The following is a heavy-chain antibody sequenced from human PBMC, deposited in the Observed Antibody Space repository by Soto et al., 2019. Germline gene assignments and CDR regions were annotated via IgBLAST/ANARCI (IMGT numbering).Heavy chain of an antibody. V-gene: IGHV3-11*01. CDR3: ARDNRRMVRGVIISGWFDP. CDR1: GFTFSDYY. CDR2: ISSSGSTI. D-gene: IGHD3-10*01. J-gene: IGHJ5*02. Sequence: QVQLVESGGGLVKPGGSLRLSCAASGFTFSDYYMSWIRQAPGKGLEWVSYISSSGSTIYYADSVKGRFTISRDNAKKSLYLQMNSLRAEDTAVYYCARDNRRMVRGVIISGWFDPWGQGTLVTVSS.